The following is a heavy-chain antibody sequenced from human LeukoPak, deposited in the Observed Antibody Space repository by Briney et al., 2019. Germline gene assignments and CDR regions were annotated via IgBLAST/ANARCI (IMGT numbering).Heavy chain of an antibody. Sequence: GGSLRLSCVASGFTFNTYWIHWVRHGPGKGLVWVSLINPDGTTTTYADSVKGRFTVSRDNAKNTLYLQMNSLRAEDAAVYYCARGLAGAYRIMDVWGQGTTVTVS. V-gene: IGHV3-74*01. CDR1: GFTFNTYW. CDR2: INPDGTTT. D-gene: IGHD6-19*01. CDR3: ARGLAGAYRIMDV. J-gene: IGHJ6*02.